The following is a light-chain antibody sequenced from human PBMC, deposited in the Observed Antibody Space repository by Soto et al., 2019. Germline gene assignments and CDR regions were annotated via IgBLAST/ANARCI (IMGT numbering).Light chain of an antibody. Sequence: DIVMTQSPDSLVVYLGERSTIKCKSSQSRVHSSNTKNYLTWYQQKPGQPPKLLIYWASAREYGVPDRFTGSGSGTDFTHTISSLQAEDVATYYCQQYYHGLSLTFGGGTNVDLK. CDR2: WAS. J-gene: IGKJ4*01. V-gene: IGKV4-1*01. CDR3: QQYYHGLSLT. CDR1: QSRVHSSNTKNY.